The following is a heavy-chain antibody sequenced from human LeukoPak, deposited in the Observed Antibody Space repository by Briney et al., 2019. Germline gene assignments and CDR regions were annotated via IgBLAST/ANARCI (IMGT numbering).Heavy chain of an antibody. V-gene: IGHV1-69*13. CDR3: AREWAGYGSGSYYYY. Sequence: SVKVSCKASGGTFISYAISWVRQAPGQGLEWMGGIIPLFGTANYAQKFLGRVIITADESTSTTYMYLSSLKSEDTAVYYCAREWAGYGSGSYYYYWGQGTLVTVSS. D-gene: IGHD3-10*01. J-gene: IGHJ4*02. CDR1: GGTFISYA. CDR2: IIPLFGTA.